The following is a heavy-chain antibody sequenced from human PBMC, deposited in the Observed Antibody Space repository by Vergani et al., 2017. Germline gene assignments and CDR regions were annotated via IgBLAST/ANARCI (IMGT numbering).Heavy chain of an antibody. CDR1: GYSITNYW. D-gene: IGHD3-3*01. Sequence: EVQVVQSGEEVKKPGESMKISCQGSGYSITNYWIAWVRQRPGKGLEWMGIIYAGDSDVRYSPSFQGQVTMSVDKSLSTAYLQWSSLKASDTATYYCAKTHDFSCLYSSYNWFVPWVQGTQVTVSS. CDR3: AKTHDFSCLYSSYNWFVP. CDR2: IYAGDSDV. J-gene: IGHJ5*02. V-gene: IGHV5-51*03.